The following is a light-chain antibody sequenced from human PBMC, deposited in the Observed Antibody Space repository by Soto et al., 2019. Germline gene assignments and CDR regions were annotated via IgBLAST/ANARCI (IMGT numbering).Light chain of an antibody. CDR2: DSS. J-gene: IGKJ2*01. Sequence: DIQLTQSPSFLSASVEDRVTISCRASYGISSSLAWYQQEPGQPPILLIYDSSTLHTGVPSRLSGSGSGRKFTLTIIGLQLGAFATYFCQQRRHYPYTFGQATKLEI. CDR3: QQRRHYPYT. CDR1: YGISSS. V-gene: IGKV1-9*01.